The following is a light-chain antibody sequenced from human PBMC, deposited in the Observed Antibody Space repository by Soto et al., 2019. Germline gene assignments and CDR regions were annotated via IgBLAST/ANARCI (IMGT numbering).Light chain of an antibody. CDR3: LQHNSYPVT. Sequence: EIHMTHSPSSLSASVLYRGTITFLASQRIINDLCWYQQKPGKAPKRLIYAASSLQSCVPSRFSGSGSGTEFTLTISSLQPEDFATYSCLQHNSYPVTFGQGTKVDNK. J-gene: IGKJ1*01. V-gene: IGKV1-17*01. CDR2: AAS. CDR1: QRIIND.